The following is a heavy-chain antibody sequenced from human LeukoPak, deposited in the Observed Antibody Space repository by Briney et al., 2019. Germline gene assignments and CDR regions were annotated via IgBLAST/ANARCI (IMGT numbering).Heavy chain of an antibody. J-gene: IGHJ4*02. D-gene: IGHD3-22*01. Sequence: ASVKVSCKASGYIFTAYYMHWVRQAPGQGLEWMGWINPDSGGTNYAQKFQGRVTMTTDTSINTAYMELSRLRSDDTAVYYCARSTVNTMIVVVIDHYWGQGTLVTVSS. V-gene: IGHV1-2*02. CDR3: ARSTVNTMIVVVIDHY. CDR1: GYIFTAYY. CDR2: INPDSGGT.